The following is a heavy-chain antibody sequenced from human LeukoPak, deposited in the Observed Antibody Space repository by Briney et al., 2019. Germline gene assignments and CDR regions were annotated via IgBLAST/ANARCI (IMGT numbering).Heavy chain of an antibody. D-gene: IGHD2-2*01. CDR2: ISFHGSQE. Sequence: GGSLRLSCVASGFTFDRFGMHWVRQAPGKGLEWVAVISFHGSQEDYADSVKGRFTISRDNSKNTVHLQMNSLRAEDTAVYYCARGELQLPIDYWGQGTLVTVSS. J-gene: IGHJ4*02. CDR3: ARGELQLPIDY. CDR1: GFTFDRFG. V-gene: IGHV3-30*03.